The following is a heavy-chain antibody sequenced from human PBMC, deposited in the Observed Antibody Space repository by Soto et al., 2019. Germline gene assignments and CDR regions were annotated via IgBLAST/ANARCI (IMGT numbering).Heavy chain of an antibody. V-gene: IGHV4-31*03. CDR3: AKPPADNWNYGGWSDP. D-gene: IGHD1-7*01. CDR2: IYYSGST. J-gene: IGHJ5*02. CDR1: GGSISSGGYY. Sequence: QVQLQESGPGLVKPSQTLSLTCTVSGGSISSGGYYWSWIRQHPGKGLEWIGYIYYSGSTYYNPSPKSRVTISVDPSKNQFSLKLSSVTAADRAVYYWAKPPADNWNYGGWSDPGGQGTLVTVSS.